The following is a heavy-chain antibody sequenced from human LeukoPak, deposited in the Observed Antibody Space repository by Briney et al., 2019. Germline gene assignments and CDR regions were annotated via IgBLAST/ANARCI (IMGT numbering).Heavy chain of an antibody. CDR3: ATYFYGEYGSYYFDY. CDR2: IYHSGTT. V-gene: IGHV4-39*07. D-gene: IGHD4-17*01. J-gene: IGHJ4*02. CDR1: GGSISSSSYY. Sequence: SETLSLTCTVSGGSISSSSYYWGWIRQPPGKGLEWIGSIYHSGTTNYNPSLQSRVTMSVDKSKNQFSLKLSSVTAADTAVYYCATYFYGEYGSYYFDYWGQGTLVTVSS.